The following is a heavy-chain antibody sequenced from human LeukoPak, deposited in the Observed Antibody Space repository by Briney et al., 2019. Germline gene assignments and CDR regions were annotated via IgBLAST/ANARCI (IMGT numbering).Heavy chain of an antibody. Sequence: SQTLSLTCAISGDSVSINSAAWNWLRQSPSRGLEWLGRTYYRSKWYNDYAVSVKSRITINPDTSKNQFSLQLNSVTPEDTAVYYCARGPYSSGWPDFQHWGQGTLVTVSS. CDR3: ARGPYSSGWPDFQH. D-gene: IGHD6-19*01. CDR1: GDSVSINSAA. V-gene: IGHV6-1*01. CDR2: TYYRSKWYN. J-gene: IGHJ1*01.